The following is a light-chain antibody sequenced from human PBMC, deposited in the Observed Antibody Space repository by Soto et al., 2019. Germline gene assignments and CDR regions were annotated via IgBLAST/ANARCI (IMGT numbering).Light chain of an antibody. J-gene: IGKJ4*01. CDR2: AAS. V-gene: IGKV1-39*01. CDR1: QSISSY. Sequence: DIQMTQSPSSLSASVGDRVTITCRASQSISSYLNWYQQKPGKAPKLLIYAASSFQSGVPSRFSGSGSGTDFTLPISSLQPEDFATYYCQQSYSTTALTFGGGTKVEIK. CDR3: QQSYSTTALT.